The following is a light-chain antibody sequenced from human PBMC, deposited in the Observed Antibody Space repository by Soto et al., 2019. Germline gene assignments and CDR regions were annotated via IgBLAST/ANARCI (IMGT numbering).Light chain of an antibody. CDR3: AACDDSRNEL. CDR2: SDN. V-gene: IGLV1-44*01. Sequence: QSALTQPPSASGTPGQRVTISCTGSSSNIRGNTVNWYQQLPGTAPKLLIYSDNQRPSGVPDRFSGSKSGTSASLVISGLQAEDEADYYCAACDDSRNELFGGGTKLTVL. CDR1: SSNIRGNT. J-gene: IGLJ2*01.